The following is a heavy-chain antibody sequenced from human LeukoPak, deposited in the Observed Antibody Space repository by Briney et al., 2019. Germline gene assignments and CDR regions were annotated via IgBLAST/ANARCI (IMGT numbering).Heavy chain of an antibody. V-gene: IGHV4-30-4*08. CDR2: IYYSGST. Sequence: PSETLSLTCTVSGGSISSGDYYWSWIRQPPGKGREWSEYIYYSGSTYYNPSLKSRVTISVDTSKNQFSLKLSCVTAADTAVYYCARVPRGYSYGLLDYCGQGTLVTVSS. D-gene: IGHD5-18*01. CDR3: ARVPRGYSYGLLDY. J-gene: IGHJ4*02. CDR1: GGSISSGDYY.